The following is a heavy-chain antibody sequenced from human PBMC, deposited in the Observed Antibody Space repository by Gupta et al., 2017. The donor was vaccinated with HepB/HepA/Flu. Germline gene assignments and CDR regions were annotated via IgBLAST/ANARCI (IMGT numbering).Heavy chain of an antibody. CDR2: MNPNSGNT. J-gene: IGHJ6*02. V-gene: IGHV1-8*01. CDR3: ARGDILTGYYEYGMDV. Sequence: QVQLVQSGAEVKKPGASVKVSCKASGYTFTSYDINWVRQATGQGLEWMGWMNPNSGNTGYAKKFQGRVTMTRNTSISTAYMELSSLRSEDTAVYYCARGDILTGYYEYGMDVWGQGTTVTVSS. CDR1: GYTFTSYD. D-gene: IGHD3-9*01.